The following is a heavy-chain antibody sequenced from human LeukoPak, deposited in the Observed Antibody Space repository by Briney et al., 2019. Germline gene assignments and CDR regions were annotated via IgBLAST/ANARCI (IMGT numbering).Heavy chain of an antibody. D-gene: IGHD5-24*01. V-gene: IGHV3-9*03. CDR2: ISWNSGSI. Sequence: PGRSLRLSCAASGFTFDDYAVHWVRQAPGKGLEWVSGISWNSGSIGYADSVKGRFTISRDNAKNSLYLQMNSLRAEDMALYYCAKGVEMATITYFDYWGQGTLVTVSS. CDR1: GFTFDDYA. J-gene: IGHJ4*02. CDR3: AKGVEMATITYFDY.